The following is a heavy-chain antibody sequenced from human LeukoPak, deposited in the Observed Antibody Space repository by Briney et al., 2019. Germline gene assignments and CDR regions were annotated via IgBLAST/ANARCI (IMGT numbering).Heavy chain of an antibody. V-gene: IGHV4-4*09. J-gene: IGHJ3*01. CDR2: IHTSGSN. D-gene: IGHD3-3*01. Sequence: SETLSLTCAVSGVSISPYYWAWIRQPPGKGLEWIGYIHTSGSNNQCPSLKSRVTISVDKSKNHFSLRLTSVTAADTAVYYCARLSAAVHLGAFDLWGQGTMVTVSS. CDR1: GVSISPYY. CDR3: ARLSAAVHLGAFDL.